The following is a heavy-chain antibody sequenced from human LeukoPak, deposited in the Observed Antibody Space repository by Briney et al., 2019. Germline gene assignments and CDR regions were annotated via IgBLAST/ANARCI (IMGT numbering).Heavy chain of an antibody. V-gene: IGHV4-61*01. Sequence: PSETLSLTCTVSGGSISSGSYYWSWIRQPPGKGLEWIGYIYYSGSTNYNPSLKSRVTISVDTSKNQFSLKLSSVTAADTAVYYCARGYSGWTDNWFDPWGQGTLVTVSS. CDR2: IYYSGST. CDR3: ARGYSGWTDNWFDP. J-gene: IGHJ5*02. D-gene: IGHD6-19*01. CDR1: GGSISSGSYY.